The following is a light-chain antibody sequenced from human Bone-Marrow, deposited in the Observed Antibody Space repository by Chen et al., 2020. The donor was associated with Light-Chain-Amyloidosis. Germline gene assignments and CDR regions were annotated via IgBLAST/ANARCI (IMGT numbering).Light chain of an antibody. Sequence: SYELTQPVSVLVALGQTARITCGGNNIVRKNVYWYQQKSGLAPMLVIYRDTDRPSGVPERISGSNSGNTATLSISRAQAGDEGDYYCEVYDNNSAVFGGGTKLTVL. J-gene: IGLJ3*02. V-gene: IGLV3-9*01. CDR2: RDT. CDR3: EVYDNNSAV. CDR1: NIVRKN.